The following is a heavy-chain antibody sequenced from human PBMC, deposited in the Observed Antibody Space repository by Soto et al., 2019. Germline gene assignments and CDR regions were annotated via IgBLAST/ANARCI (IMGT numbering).Heavy chain of an antibody. D-gene: IGHD6-13*01. CDR2: ISGKNGNT. Sequence: ASVKVSCKASGYTFISHGISWVRQAPGQGLEWMGWISGKNGNTNYAQKLQGRVTMTTDTSTSTAYMELRSLRSDDTAVYYCAIELGRSNQFDHWGQGTMVTGSS. V-gene: IGHV1-18*04. CDR1: GYTFISHG. CDR3: AIELGRSNQFDH. J-gene: IGHJ4*02.